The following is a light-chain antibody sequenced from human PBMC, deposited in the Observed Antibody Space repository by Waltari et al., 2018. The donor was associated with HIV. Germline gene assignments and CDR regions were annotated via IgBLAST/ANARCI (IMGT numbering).Light chain of an antibody. CDR2: RND. V-gene: IGLV1-47*01. J-gene: IGLJ1*01. CDR3: AAWDDSLSGFYV. CDR1: RSNIGSNY. Sequence: QSVVTQPPSASGTPGQRVTISCSGSRSNIGSNYVYWYQQLPGTAPKLLIYRNDQRPSGVPHRFSGSKSGNSASLAISGLRSEDEADYYCAAWDDSLSGFYVLGTGTRVTVL.